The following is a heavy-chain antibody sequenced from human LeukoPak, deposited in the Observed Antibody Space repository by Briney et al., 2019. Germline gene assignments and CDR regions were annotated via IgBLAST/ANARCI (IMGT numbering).Heavy chain of an antibody. CDR1: GFTFSSYA. CDR3: AKGGYYDFWSGYYGDKFDY. J-gene: IGHJ4*02. CDR2: ISGSGGST. D-gene: IGHD3-3*01. Sequence: GGSLRLSCAAPGFTFSSYAMSWVRQAPGKGLEWVSAISGSGGSTYYADSVKGRFTISRDNSKNTLYLQMNSLRAEDTAVYYCAKGGYYDFWSGYYGDKFDYWGQGTLVTVSS. V-gene: IGHV3-23*01.